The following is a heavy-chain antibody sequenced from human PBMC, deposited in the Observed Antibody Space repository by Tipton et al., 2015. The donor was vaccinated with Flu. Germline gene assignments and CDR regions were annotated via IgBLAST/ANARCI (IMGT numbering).Heavy chain of an antibody. J-gene: IGHJ3*02. V-gene: IGHV3-33*08. CDR3: ARDGGIKDIVVVVAARDDAFDI. D-gene: IGHD2-15*01. CDR1: GFTFSSYG. CDR2: IWYDGSNK. Sequence: SLRLSCAASGFTFSSYGMHWVRQAPGKGLEWVAVIWYDGSNKYYADSVKGRFTISRDNSKNTLYLQMNSLRAEDTAVYYCARDGGIKDIVVVVAARDDAFDIWGQGTMVTVSS.